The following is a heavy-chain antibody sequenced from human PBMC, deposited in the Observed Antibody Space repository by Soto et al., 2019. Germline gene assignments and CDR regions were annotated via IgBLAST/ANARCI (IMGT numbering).Heavy chain of an antibody. CDR1: GYTFTGYY. Sequence: ASVKVSCKASGYTFTGYYMHWVRQAPGQGLEWMGWINPNSGGTNYAQKFQGWVTMTRDTSISTAYMELSRLRSDDTAVYYCARGQRGYSYGHNWFDPWGQGTLVTVSS. D-gene: IGHD5-18*01. J-gene: IGHJ5*02. CDR2: INPNSGGT. V-gene: IGHV1-2*04. CDR3: ARGQRGYSYGHNWFDP.